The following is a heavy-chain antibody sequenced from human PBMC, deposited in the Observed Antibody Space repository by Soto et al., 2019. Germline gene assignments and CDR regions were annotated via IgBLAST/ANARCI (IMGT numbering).Heavy chain of an antibody. V-gene: IGHV1-69*02. CDR3: ASWFGEPPYYYYDMDV. Sequence: GASVKVCCKASGVAFSSYTRSWVRQAPGQGLEWMGRIIPILGIANYAQKFQGRVTITADKSTSTAYMELSSLRSEDTAVYFCASWFGEPPYYYYDMDVWGKGTTVTVSS. CDR1: GVAFSSYT. D-gene: IGHD3-10*01. CDR2: IIPILGIA. J-gene: IGHJ6*03.